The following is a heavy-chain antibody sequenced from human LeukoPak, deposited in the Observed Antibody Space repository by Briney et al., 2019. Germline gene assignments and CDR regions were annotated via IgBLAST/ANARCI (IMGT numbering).Heavy chain of an antibody. Sequence: SETLSLTCAVYGGSFSGYYWSWIRQPPGKGLEWIGEINHSGSTNYNPSLKSRVTISVDTSKNQFSLKLSSVTAADTAVYYCARGAKRRSSSVFTFYYYYMDVWGKGTTVTVSS. CDR2: INHSGST. J-gene: IGHJ6*03. CDR1: GGSFSGYY. CDR3: ARGAKRRSSSVFTFYYYYMDV. V-gene: IGHV4-34*01. D-gene: IGHD6-6*01.